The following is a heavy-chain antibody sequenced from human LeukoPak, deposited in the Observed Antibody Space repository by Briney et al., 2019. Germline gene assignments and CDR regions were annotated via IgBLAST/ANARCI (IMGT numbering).Heavy chain of an antibody. Sequence: GGSLRLSCAASGFTFSGYSMNWVRQAPGKGLEWVSIISSDSSHIYDTDSAKGRFTISRDNSKNTLYLQMNSLRDEDTALYYCAIHGGGTIRIEAFDVWGQGTMVTISS. V-gene: IGHV3-21*04. D-gene: IGHD3-3*01. CDR3: AIHGGGTIRIEAFDV. CDR2: ISSDSSHI. CDR1: GFTFSGYS. J-gene: IGHJ3*01.